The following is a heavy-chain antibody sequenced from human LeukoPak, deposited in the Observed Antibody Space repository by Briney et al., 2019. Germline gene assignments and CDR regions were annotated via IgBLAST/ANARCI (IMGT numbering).Heavy chain of an antibody. V-gene: IGHV3-21*01. CDR1: GFTFSSYA. CDR3: ARQERYCSSISCLDP. CDR2: ISSSSSYI. Sequence: PGGSLRLSCAASGFTFSSYAMSWVRQAPGKGLECVSSISSSSSYIYYADTVKGRFTISRDNAKNSLFLQMNSLRAEDTAMYYCARQERYCSSISCLDPWGQGTLVTVSS. J-gene: IGHJ5*02. D-gene: IGHD2-2*01.